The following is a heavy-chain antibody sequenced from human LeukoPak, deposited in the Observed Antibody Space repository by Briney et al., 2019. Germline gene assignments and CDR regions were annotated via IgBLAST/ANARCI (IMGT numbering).Heavy chain of an antibody. D-gene: IGHD1-26*01. CDR2: IYYSGST. Sequence: SETLSLTCIVSGGSISSYYWSWIRQPPGKALEWIGYIYYSGSTNYNPSLKSRVTISVDTSKNQFSLNLSSVTGADTAVYYCARGSGGYSYSYYYGLDVWGQGTTVTVSS. V-gene: IGHV4-59*01. CDR1: GGSISSYY. CDR3: ARGSGGYSYSYYYGLDV. J-gene: IGHJ6*02.